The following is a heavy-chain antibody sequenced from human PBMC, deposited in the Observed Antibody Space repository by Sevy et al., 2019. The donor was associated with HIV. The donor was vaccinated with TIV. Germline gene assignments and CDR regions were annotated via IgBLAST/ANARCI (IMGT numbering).Heavy chain of an antibody. V-gene: IGHV3-7*03. CDR3: ARAYSSSWYSPAEYFQH. CDR1: GFTFSSYW. D-gene: IGHD6-13*01. J-gene: IGHJ1*01. CDR2: IKQDGSEK. Sequence: GGSLRLSCAASGFTFSSYWMSWVRQAPGKGLEWVANIKQDGSEKYYVDSVKGRFTISRDKAKNSLYLQMNSLRAEDTAVYYCARAYSSSWYSPAEYFQHWGQGTLVTVSS.